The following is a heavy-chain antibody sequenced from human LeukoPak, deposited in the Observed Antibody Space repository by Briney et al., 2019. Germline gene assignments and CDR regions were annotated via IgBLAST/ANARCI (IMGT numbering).Heavy chain of an antibody. CDR2: ISSSSSYI. Sequence: GGSLRLSCAASGFTFSSYSMNWDRQAPGKGLEWVSSISSSSSYIYYADSVKGRFTISRDNAKNSLYLQMNSLRAEDTAVYYCARDYPYYYDSSGYYPIDYGGQGTRVTVSS. D-gene: IGHD3-22*01. J-gene: IGHJ4*02. V-gene: IGHV3-21*01. CDR3: ARDYPYYYDSSGYYPIDY. CDR1: GFTFSSYS.